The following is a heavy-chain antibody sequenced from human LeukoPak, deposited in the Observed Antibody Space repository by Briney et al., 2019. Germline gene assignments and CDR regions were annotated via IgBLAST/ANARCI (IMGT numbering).Heavy chain of an antibody. J-gene: IGHJ4*02. V-gene: IGHV1-46*01. CDR3: ATPPLNSYGYFLFHY. D-gene: IGHD5-18*01. CDR2: INPSGGST. CDR1: GYTFTSYY. Sequence: GASVKVSCKASGYTFTSYYMHWVRQAPGHGLEWMGIINPSGGSTSYAQKFQGRVTMTRDTSTSTVYMELSSLRSEDTAVYYCATPPLNSYGYFLFHYWGQGTLVTVSS.